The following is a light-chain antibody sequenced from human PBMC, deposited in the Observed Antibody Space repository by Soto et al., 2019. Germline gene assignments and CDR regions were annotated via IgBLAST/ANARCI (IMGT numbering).Light chain of an antibody. J-gene: IGLJ3*02. CDR3: SSYTSSSTLV. Sequence: SALTQPASVSGSPGQSITISCTGTSSDVGGYNYVSWYQQHPGKAPKLMIYEVSTRPSGVSNRFSGSKSGNTASLTISGLQAEDEADYYRSSYTSSSTLVFGGGTKLTVL. CDR2: EVS. CDR1: SSDVGGYNY. V-gene: IGLV2-14*01.